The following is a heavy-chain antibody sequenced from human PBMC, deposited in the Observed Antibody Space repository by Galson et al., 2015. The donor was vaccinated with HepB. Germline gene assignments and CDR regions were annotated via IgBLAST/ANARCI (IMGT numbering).Heavy chain of an antibody. CDR1: GFSLSTTEMC. Sequence: PALVKPTQTLTLTCTFSGFSLSTTEMCVGLIRQSPGKALEWLALIDWDDETYYNASLKTRLTISKDTSKNQLLLTMTNTDPVDTATYFCVRMSTSYPSSGTFNVGSFDSWCQGALVTVSS. V-gene: IGHV2-70*01. D-gene: IGHD3-10*01. CDR2: IDWDDET. J-gene: IGHJ4*02. CDR3: VRMSTSYPSSGTFNVGSFDS.